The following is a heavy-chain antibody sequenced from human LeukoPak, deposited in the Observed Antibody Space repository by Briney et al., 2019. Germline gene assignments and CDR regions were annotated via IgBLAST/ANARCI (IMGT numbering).Heavy chain of an antibody. D-gene: IGHD3-22*01. CDR1: GFTFSSYG. CDR3: AKTGERAYYDSSGYLNY. V-gene: IGHV3-30*18. Sequence: PGGSLRLSCAASGFTFSSYGMHWVRQAPGKGLEWVAVISYDGSNKYYADSVKGRFTISRDTSKNTLYLRMNSLRAEDTAVYYCAKTGERAYYDSSGYLNYRGAGNLVTVSS. CDR2: ISYDGSNK. J-gene: IGHJ4*02.